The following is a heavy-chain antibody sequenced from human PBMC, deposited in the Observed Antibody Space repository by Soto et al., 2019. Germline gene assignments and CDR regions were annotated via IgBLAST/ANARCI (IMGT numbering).Heavy chain of an antibody. CDR2: IYYSGST. V-gene: IGHV4-59*08. D-gene: IGHD7-27*01. CDR3: ARPGRDWGALHY. J-gene: IGHJ4*02. Sequence: QVQLQESGPGLVKPSETLSLTCTVSNDSISTYYWTWIRQPPGKGLEWIGFIYYSGSTNYNPSLQSRVTISVDTSKNQFSLKMNSVTAVDTAVYYCARPGRDWGALHYWGQGTLVTVSS. CDR1: NDSISTYY.